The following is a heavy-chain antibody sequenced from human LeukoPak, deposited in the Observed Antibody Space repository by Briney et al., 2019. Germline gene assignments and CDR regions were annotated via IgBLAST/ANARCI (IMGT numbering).Heavy chain of an antibody. CDR2: INPSGGST. Sequence: ASVKGSCKASGGTFSSYAIRWVRQAPGQGLEWMGIINPSGGSTSYAQKFQGRVTMTRDTSTSTVYMDLSSLRSEDTAVYFCARGRGSGWYADWGQGTLVTVSS. D-gene: IGHD6-13*01. CDR3: ARGRGSGWYAD. J-gene: IGHJ4*02. V-gene: IGHV1-46*01. CDR1: GGTFSSYA.